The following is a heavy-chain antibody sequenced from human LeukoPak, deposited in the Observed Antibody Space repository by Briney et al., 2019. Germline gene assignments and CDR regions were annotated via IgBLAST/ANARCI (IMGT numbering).Heavy chain of an antibody. CDR3: ARHQGSWGSGSYYVDY. V-gene: IGHV4-61*08. Sequence: SETLSLTCTVSGGSISSGGYYWSWIRQPPGKGLEWIGYIYYSGSTNYNPSLTSRVTISVDTSKKQLSLRLSSVTAADTAVYYCARHQGSWGSGSYYVDYWGQGTLVTVSS. J-gene: IGHJ4*02. D-gene: IGHD3-10*01. CDR2: IYYSGST. CDR1: GGSISSGGYY.